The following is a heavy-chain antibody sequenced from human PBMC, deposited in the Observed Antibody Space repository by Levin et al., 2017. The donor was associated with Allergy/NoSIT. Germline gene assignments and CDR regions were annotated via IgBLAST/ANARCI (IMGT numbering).Heavy chain of an antibody. CDR1: GFTFSDYY. V-gene: IGHV3-11*01. CDR2: ISSSGSTI. J-gene: IGHJ4*02. Sequence: KAGGSLRLSCAASGFTFSDYYMSWIRQAPGKGLEWVSYISSSGSTIYYADSVKGRFTISRDNAKNSLYLQMNSLRAEDTAVYYCARDRKWFRSYYDYWGQGTLVTVSS. CDR3: ARDRKWFRSYYDY. D-gene: IGHD3-22*01.